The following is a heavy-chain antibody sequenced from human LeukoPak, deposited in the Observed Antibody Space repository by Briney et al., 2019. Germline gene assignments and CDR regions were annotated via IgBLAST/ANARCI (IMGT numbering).Heavy chain of an antibody. CDR1: GFTFSSYS. Sequence: GGSLRLSCAASGFTFSSYSMNWVRQAPGKGLEWVSSISSSSSYIYYADSVKGRFTISRDNAKNSLYLQLNSLRAEDTAMYYCASYGRKNYGLDVWGQGTTVTVSS. CDR2: ISSSSSYI. V-gene: IGHV3-21*01. D-gene: IGHD3-10*01. J-gene: IGHJ6*02. CDR3: ASYGRKNYGLDV.